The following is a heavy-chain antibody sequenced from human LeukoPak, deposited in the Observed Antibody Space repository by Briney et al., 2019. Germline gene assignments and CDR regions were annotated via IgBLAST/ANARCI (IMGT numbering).Heavy chain of an antibody. CDR2: INHSGST. V-gene: IGHV4-34*01. D-gene: IGHD3-16*02. Sequence: SSETLSLTCAVYGGSFSGYYWSWIRQPPGKGLEWIGEINHSGSTNYNPSLKSRVTISVDTSKNQFSLKLSSVTAADTAVYYCARRDVWGSYRRYYFDYWGQGTLVTVSS. CDR3: ARRDVWGSYRRYYFDY. CDR1: GGSFSGYY. J-gene: IGHJ4*02.